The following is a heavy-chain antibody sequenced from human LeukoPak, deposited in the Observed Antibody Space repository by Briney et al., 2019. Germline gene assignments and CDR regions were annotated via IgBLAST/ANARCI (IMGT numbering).Heavy chain of an antibody. CDR1: GGSFSGYY. CDR2: INHSGST. D-gene: IGHD2-2*01. CDR3: ARPVRYCSSTSCHKDHYYFDY. Sequence: PSETLSLTCAVYGGSFSGYYWSWIRQPPGKGLEWIGEINHSGSTNYNPSLKSRVTISVDTSKNQFSLKLSSVTAADTAVYYCARPVRYCSSTSCHKDHYYFDYWGQGTLVTVSS. V-gene: IGHV4-34*01. J-gene: IGHJ4*02.